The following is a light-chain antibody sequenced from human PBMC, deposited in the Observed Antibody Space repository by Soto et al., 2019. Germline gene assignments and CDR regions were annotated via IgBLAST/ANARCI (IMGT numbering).Light chain of an antibody. CDR1: SSDVGGYDF. CDR3: CSYAATYVYV. V-gene: IGLV2-11*01. Sequence: QSVLAQPRSVSGSPGQSVTVSCTRTSSDVGGYDFVSWYQQHPGKAPKLMIYDVTKRPSGVPDRFSGSKSGNTASLTISGLQAEDEAVYFCCSYAATYVYVFGTGTKGTVL. J-gene: IGLJ1*01. CDR2: DVT.